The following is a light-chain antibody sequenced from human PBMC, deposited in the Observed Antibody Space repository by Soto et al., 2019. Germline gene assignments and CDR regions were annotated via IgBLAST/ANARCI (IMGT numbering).Light chain of an antibody. CDR3: QQYGRQGT. J-gene: IGKJ1*01. CDR1: QSVSRTY. V-gene: IGKV3-20*01. Sequence: ETVLTQTPCTLSLAPAERATLSCTSSQSVSRTYLAWYHQKPVQSPRLLIYATSSRATGIPARFSGSGSGTDFTLTIRSLEPEDFAVYYCQQYGRQGTFGKGTQVDNK. CDR2: ATS.